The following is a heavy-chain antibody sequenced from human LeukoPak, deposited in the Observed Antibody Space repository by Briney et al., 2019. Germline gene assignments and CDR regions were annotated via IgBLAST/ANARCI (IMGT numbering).Heavy chain of an antibody. CDR3: AKDIQGAN. CDR2: ISSSGGST. J-gene: IGHJ4*02. V-gene: IGHV3-23*01. D-gene: IGHD5-18*01. CDR1: GFSFSNYA. Sequence: GGSLRLSCAVSGFSFSNYAMSWVRQAPGQGLEWVSVISSSGGSTYHADSVKGRFTISRDNFKNTLYLQMNSLRAEDTALYYCAKDIQGANWGQGTLVTVSS.